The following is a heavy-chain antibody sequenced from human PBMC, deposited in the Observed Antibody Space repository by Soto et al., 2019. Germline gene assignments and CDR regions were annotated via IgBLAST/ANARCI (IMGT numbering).Heavy chain of an antibody. Sequence: PSETLSLTCAVYGGSFSGYYWTWIRQPPGTGLEWIGEINHSGSTNYNPSLKSRVTISVDTSKNQFSVKLTSVTAADTAVYYCARDKITGLFDYWGQGTLVTVSS. V-gene: IGHV4-34*01. CDR3: ARDKITGLFDY. CDR1: GGSFSGYY. J-gene: IGHJ4*02. D-gene: IGHD2-8*02. CDR2: INHSGST.